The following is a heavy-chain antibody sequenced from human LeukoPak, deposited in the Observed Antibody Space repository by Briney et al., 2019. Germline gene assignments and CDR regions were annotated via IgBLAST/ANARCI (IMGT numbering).Heavy chain of an antibody. CDR3: ARDPPPIAFHYYYYTDV. Sequence: GGSLRLSCAASGFTFSSYAITWVRQAPGKGLEWVSSISSSSSYIYYADSVKGRFTISRDNAKNSLYLQMNSLRAEDTAVYYCARDPPPIAFHYYYYTDVWGKGTTVTVSS. J-gene: IGHJ6*03. CDR2: ISSSSSYI. CDR1: GFTFSSYA. D-gene: IGHD3-3*02. V-gene: IGHV3-21*01.